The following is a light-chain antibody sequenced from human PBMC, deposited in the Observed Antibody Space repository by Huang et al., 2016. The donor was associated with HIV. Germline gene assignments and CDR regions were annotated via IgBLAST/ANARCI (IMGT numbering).Light chain of an antibody. V-gene: IGKV1-17*03. CDR1: QGINNY. CDR2: GTS. J-gene: IGKJ1*01. CDR3: LQYDSYPWT. Sequence: DIQMTQSPSAVSASLGDIVTITCRARQGINNYLAWFQQKPGKVPKRLIYGTSNLQSGVPSRFSGSGSGTEFTLTITRLQPEDFATYYCLQYDSYPWTFGQGTEVEVK.